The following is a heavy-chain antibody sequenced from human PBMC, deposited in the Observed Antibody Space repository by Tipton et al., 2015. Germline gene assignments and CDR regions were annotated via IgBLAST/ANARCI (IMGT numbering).Heavy chain of an antibody. CDR2: IYPDDSDT. J-gene: IGHJ4*02. CDR3: ARLDSGSYGY. Sequence: QLVQSGAEMKKPGESLKISCKASGYSFTTYWIAWVRQMPGKGLEWMGIIYPDDSDTRYSPSFRGQVTISADRSINTAYLEWSSLKASDTAMYYCARLDSGSYGYWGQGTLVTVSS. CDR1: GYSFTTYW. D-gene: IGHD1-26*01. V-gene: IGHV5-51*01.